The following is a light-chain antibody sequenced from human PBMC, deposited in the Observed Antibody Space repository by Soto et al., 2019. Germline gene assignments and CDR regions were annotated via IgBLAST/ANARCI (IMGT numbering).Light chain of an antibody. J-gene: IGLJ1*01. CDR3: GSWDSSLSAYV. CDR1: SSNIGGNS. V-gene: IGLV1-51*01. Sequence: QSVLTQPPPVSAAPGQKVTISCSGSSSNIGGNSVSWYQQLPGTAPKLLIYDDTKRPSGIPDRFSGSKSGTSATLGITGFQTGDEADYYCGSWDSSLSAYVFGTGTKVTVL. CDR2: DDT.